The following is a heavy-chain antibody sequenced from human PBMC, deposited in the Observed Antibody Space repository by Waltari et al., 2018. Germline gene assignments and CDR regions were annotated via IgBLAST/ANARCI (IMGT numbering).Heavy chain of an antibody. CDR3: ASDLGGTAVATDAFDI. D-gene: IGHD6-19*01. J-gene: IGHJ3*02. CDR2: VAHSGST. Sequence: QVQLQQSGPGQVKPSETLSRTCAVSGGARRRGYYRGWIRQPLGKGLEWIGSVAHSGSTYYNPSLKSRVPISIHRSKHQFSLELRSVTAADTAVYFCASDLGGTAVATDAFDIWGQGTMVIVSS. V-gene: IGHV4-38-2*01. CDR1: GGARRRGYY.